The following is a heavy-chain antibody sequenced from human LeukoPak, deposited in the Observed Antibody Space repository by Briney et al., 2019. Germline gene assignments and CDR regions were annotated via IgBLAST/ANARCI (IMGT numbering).Heavy chain of an antibody. CDR1: EFTFSSYG. V-gene: IGHV3-30*18. CDR2: MSYDGSNK. Sequence: GGSLRLSCAASEFTFSSYGMHWVRQAPGKGLEWVAVMSYDGSNKYYADSVKGRFTISRDNSKNTLYLQMNSLRAEDTAVYYCVKDQGSGHGSYTWGSFDYWGLETRVTVSS. J-gene: IGHJ4*01. D-gene: IGHD3-10*01. CDR3: VKDQGSGHGSYTWGSFDY.